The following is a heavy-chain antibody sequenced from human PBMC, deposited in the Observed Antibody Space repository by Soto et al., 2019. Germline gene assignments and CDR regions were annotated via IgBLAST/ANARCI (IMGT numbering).Heavy chain of an antibody. J-gene: IGHJ5*02. Sequence: VASVKVSCKASGYTFTSYGISWVRQAPGQGLEWMGWISAYNGNTNYAQKLQGRVTMTTDTSTSTAYMELRSLRSDDTAVYYCARIIVVVPAAEMDYNWFDPWGQGTLVTVSS. V-gene: IGHV1-18*01. CDR1: GYTFTSYG. CDR3: ARIIVVVPAAEMDYNWFDP. D-gene: IGHD2-2*01. CDR2: ISAYNGNT.